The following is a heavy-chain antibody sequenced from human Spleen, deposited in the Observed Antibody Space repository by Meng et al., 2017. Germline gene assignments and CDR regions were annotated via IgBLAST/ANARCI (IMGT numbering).Heavy chain of an antibody. CDR3: VRQPSKYIVGATIGDAFDI. J-gene: IGHJ3*02. CDR1: GGSVNTDNNY. V-gene: IGHV4-61*01. D-gene: IGHD1-26*01. Sequence: SETLSLTCTVSGGSVNTDNNYWTWIRQPPGKGLEFIGYIYHSGSTNYNPYLKSRVTISFDTSKIQFSLKLISVTAADTAVYYCVRQPSKYIVGATIGDAFDIWGQGTMVTVSS. CDR2: IYHSGST.